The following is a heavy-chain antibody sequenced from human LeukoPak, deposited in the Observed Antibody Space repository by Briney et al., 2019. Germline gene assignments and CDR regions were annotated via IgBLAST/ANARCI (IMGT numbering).Heavy chain of an antibody. CDR2: ISAYNGNT. V-gene: IGHV1-18*04. D-gene: IGHD3-16*01. CDR3: ARSLTSISKMDY. Sequence: GASVKVSCKASGYTFTGYYMHWVRQAPGQGLEWMGWISAYNGNTNYAQKLQGRVTMTTDTSTSTAYMELRSLRSDDTAVYYCARSLTSISKMDYWGQGTLVTVSS. J-gene: IGHJ4*02. CDR1: GYTFTGYY.